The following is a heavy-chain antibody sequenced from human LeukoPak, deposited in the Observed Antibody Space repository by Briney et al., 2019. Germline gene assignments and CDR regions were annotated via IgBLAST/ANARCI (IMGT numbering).Heavy chain of an antibody. CDR3: ARSYYYGSGRSDFDY. D-gene: IGHD3-10*01. V-gene: IGHV4-34*01. J-gene: IGHJ4*02. CDR2: INHSGST. Sequence: SETLSLTCAVYGGSFSGYYWSWIRQPPGKGLEWIGEINHSGSTNYNPSLKSRVTISVDTSKNQFSLKLSSVTAADTAVYYCARSYYYGSGRSDFDYWGQGTLVTVSS. CDR1: GGSFSGYY.